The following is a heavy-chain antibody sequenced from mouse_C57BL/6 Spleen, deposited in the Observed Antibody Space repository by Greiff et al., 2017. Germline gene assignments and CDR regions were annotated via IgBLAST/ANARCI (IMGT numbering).Heavy chain of an antibody. CDR3: ARETGRVFDY. D-gene: IGHD4-1*01. Sequence: EVQVVEPGPGLVKPSQSLTLTCSASGYSITSGYYWNWNRQSPGNKLEWMGYISYDGSNNYNPSLKNRISIARDTSKNQFFLKLNSLTAEDTATSDCARETGRVFDYWGQGTTLTVSS. CDR1: GYSITSGYY. V-gene: IGHV3-6*01. J-gene: IGHJ2*01. CDR2: ISYDGSN.